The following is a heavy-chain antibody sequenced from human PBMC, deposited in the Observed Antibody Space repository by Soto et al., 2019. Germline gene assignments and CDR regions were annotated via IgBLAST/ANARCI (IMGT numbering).Heavy chain of an antibody. Sequence: GASVKVSCKASGYTFTSYGISWVRQAPGQGLEWMGWISAYNGNTNYAQKLQGRVTMTTDTSTSTAYMELRSLRSDDTAVYYCARESGVTTPGRGYYYYGMDVWGQGTTVTVSS. D-gene: IGHD4-17*01. V-gene: IGHV1-18*01. CDR3: ARESGVTTPGRGYYYYGMDV. CDR1: GYTFTSYG. CDR2: ISAYNGNT. J-gene: IGHJ6*02.